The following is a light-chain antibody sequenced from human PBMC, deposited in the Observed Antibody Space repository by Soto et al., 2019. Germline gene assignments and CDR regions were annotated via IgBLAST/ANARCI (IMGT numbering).Light chain of an antibody. V-gene: IGKV3-11*01. J-gene: IGKJ5*01. CDR2: DST. Sequence: EIVLTQSPGTLSLSPGERATPSCRASQSIHTSLAWYQQKSGKPPRLVIYDSTLRANGVPDRFGGSRSGTEFTLTINSLEPEDFAVYYCQQRNVWPPITFGQGTRLEIK. CDR3: QQRNVWPPIT. CDR1: QSIHTS.